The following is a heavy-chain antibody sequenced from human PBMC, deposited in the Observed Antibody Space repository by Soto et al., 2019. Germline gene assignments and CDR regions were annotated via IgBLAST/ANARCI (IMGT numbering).Heavy chain of an antibody. V-gene: IGHV1-18*01. Sequence: ASVKVSCKASGYTFTSYGISWVRQAPGQGLEWMGWISAYNGNTDYAQKLQGRVTMTTDTSTSTAYMELRSLRSDDTAVYYCARDTYDFWSGYYPAYWGQGTLVTVSS. J-gene: IGHJ4*02. CDR3: ARDTYDFWSGYYPAY. CDR2: ISAYNGNT. CDR1: GYTFTSYG. D-gene: IGHD3-3*01.